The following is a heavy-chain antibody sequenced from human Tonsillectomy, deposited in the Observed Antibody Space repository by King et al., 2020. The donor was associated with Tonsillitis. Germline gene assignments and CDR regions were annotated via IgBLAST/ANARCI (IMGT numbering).Heavy chain of an antibody. CDR1: GFTFSKYA. CDR3: VGRPVLRGGGYGDYVDDYFYYYGLDV. CDR2: ISGSGGST. V-gene: IGHV3-23*04. J-gene: IGHJ6*02. Sequence: VQLVESGGGLAQPGGSLRLSCAASGFTFSKYAMSWVRQAPGKGLEWVSAISGSGGSTYYADSVKGRFTISRDNSKNTLYLQMNSLRAEDTAVYYCVGRPVLRGGGYGDYVDDYFYYYGLDVWGQGTTVTVSS. D-gene: IGHD4-17*01.